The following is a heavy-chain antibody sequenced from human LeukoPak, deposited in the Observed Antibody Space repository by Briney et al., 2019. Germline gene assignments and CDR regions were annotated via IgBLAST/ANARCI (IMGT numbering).Heavy chain of an antibody. CDR3: AGVFSGRRPFEL. J-gene: IGHJ4*02. D-gene: IGHD3-10*01. CDR1: GDSINDYY. CDR2: TYYRGTT. Sequence: PSETLSLTCTVSGDSINDYYWNWLRQPPGKGLEWIGFTYYRGTTNNNPSLKSRVTTSIDTSKKQFSLNLSSVTAADTAIYYCAGVFSGRRPFELWGQGILVTVSS. V-gene: IGHV4-59*03.